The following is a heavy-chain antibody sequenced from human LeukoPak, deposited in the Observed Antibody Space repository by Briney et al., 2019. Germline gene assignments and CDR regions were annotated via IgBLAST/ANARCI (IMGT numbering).Heavy chain of an antibody. CDR2: ISSSSSYI. Sequence: PGGSLRLSCAASGFTFSSYSMNWVRQAPGKGLEWVSSISSSSSYIYYADSVKGRFTISRDNAKNSLYLQMNSLRAEDTAVYYCARGSTSGYSGYDWGQGTLVTVSS. CDR3: ARGSTSGYSGYD. D-gene: IGHD5-12*01. CDR1: GFTFSSYS. J-gene: IGHJ4*02. V-gene: IGHV3-21*01.